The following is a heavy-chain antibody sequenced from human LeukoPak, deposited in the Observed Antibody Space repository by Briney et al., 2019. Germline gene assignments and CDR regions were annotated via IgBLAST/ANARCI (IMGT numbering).Heavy chain of an antibody. CDR2: IKQDGSEK. Sequence: GGSLRLSCAASGFTFSSYWMSWVRQAPGKGLEWVANIKQDGSEKYYVDSVKGRFTISKDNAKNSLYLQMNSLRAEDTAVYYCARVYSSSWYGGMDVWGQGTTVTVSS. J-gene: IGHJ6*02. V-gene: IGHV3-7*01. CDR1: GFTFSSYW. CDR3: ARVYSSSWYGGMDV. D-gene: IGHD6-13*01.